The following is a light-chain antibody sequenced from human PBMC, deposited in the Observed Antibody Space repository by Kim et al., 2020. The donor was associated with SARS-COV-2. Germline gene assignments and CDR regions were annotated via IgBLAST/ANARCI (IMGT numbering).Light chain of an antibody. CDR2: GAS. Sequence: EIVLMQSPATLSVSPGERATLSCRASQSIRSNLAWFQQKPGQAPRLLIYGASTRATGIPARFSGSGSGTEFTLTITISSLQSEDFAVYYCQQYENWPRTFGQGTKVDIK. J-gene: IGKJ1*01. CDR3: QQYENWPRT. V-gene: IGKV3-15*01. CDR1: QSIRSN.